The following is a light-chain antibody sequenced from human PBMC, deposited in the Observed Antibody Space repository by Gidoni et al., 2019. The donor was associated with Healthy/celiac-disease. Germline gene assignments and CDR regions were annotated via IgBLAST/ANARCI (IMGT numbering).Light chain of an antibody. CDR3: SSYTSSSTV. CDR2: EVS. CDR1: SSDVGGYNY. V-gene: IGLV2-14*01. Sequence: QSALTQPASVSGSPGQSIPISCTGTSSDVGGYNYVSWYQQHPGKAPKLMLYEVSNRPSGVSNRVSGSKSGNTASLTISGLQAEDEADYYCSSYTSSSTVFGGGTKLTVL. J-gene: IGLJ2*01.